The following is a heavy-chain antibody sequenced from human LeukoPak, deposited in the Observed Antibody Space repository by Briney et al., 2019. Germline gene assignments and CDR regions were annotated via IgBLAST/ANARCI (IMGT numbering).Heavy chain of an antibody. Sequence: ASVKVSCKASGHTFTTYYVHLVRQAPGQGLEWMGVINPSGDGTNYPQRFQGRVTMTRDTSTSTVYMELSSLRSEDTAVYYCARDIYAGEYGMDVWGQGTTVTVSS. V-gene: IGHV1-46*01. D-gene: IGHD3-16*01. CDR3: ARDIYAGEYGMDV. CDR2: INPSGDGT. J-gene: IGHJ6*02. CDR1: GHTFTTYY.